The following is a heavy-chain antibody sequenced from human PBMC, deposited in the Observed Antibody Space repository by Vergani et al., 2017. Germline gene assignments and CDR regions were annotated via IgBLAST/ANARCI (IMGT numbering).Heavy chain of an antibody. CDR2: IWYDGSNK. J-gene: IGHJ6*02. CDR1: GFTFSSYG. Sequence: QVQLVESGGGVVQPGRSLRLSCAASGFTFSSYGMHWVRQAPGKGLEWVAVIWYDGSNKYYADSVKGRFTISRDNSKNTLYLQMNSLRAEDTAVYYCARGGTTVTTIYYYGMDVWGQGP. D-gene: IGHD4-11*01. CDR3: ARGGTTVTTIYYYGMDV. V-gene: IGHV3-33*01.